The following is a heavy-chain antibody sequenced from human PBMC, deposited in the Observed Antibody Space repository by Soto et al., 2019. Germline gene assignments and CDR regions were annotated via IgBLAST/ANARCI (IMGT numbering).Heavy chain of an antibody. CDR2: ISWNSGTI. Sequence: PGGSLRLSCAASGFTFDDYAMHWVRQAPGKGLEWVSGISWNSGTIVYADSVKGRFTISRDNAKNSLYLQMNSLRGEDTALYYCAKDMRGGSSSSRYYYGLDVWGQGPTVTVSS. J-gene: IGHJ6*02. CDR1: GFTFDDYA. D-gene: IGHD6-13*01. CDR3: AKDMRGGSSSSRYYYGLDV. V-gene: IGHV3-9*01.